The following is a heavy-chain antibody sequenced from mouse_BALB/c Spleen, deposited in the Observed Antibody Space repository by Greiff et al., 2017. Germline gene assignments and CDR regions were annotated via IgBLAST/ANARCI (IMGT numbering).Heavy chain of an antibody. CDR2: INPSNGRT. Sequence: QVQLKQPGAELVKPGASVKLSCKASGYTFTSYWMHWVKQRPGQGLEWIGEINPSNGRTNYNEKFKSKATLTVDKSSSTAYMQLSSLTSEDSAVYYCAGPSYYGSSYWYFDVWGAGTTVTVSS. J-gene: IGHJ1*01. CDR1: GYTFTSYW. CDR3: AGPSYYGSSYWYFDV. D-gene: IGHD1-1*01. V-gene: IGHV1S81*02.